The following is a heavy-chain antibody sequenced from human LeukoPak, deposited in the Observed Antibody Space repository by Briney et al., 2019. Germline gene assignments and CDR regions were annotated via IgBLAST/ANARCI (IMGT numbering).Heavy chain of an antibody. CDR3: AKDYGDYNFDY. CDR2: ISYDGNNK. D-gene: IGHD4-17*01. CDR1: GFTFSRYG. J-gene: IGHJ4*01. Sequence: GRSLRLSCAASGFTFSRYGMHWVRQAPGKGLEWVAVISYDGNNKYYADSVKGRFTISRDNSKTTLYLQMNGLRVEDTAVYYCAKDYGDYNFDYWGHGSLVAVSS. V-gene: IGHV3-30*18.